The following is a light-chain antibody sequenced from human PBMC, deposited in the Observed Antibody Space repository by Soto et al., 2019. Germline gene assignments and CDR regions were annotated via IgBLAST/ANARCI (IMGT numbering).Light chain of an antibody. CDR1: SSDVGGYNY. CDR2: DVS. Sequence: SVLTQPASVSGSPGQSITISCTGTSSDVGGYNYVSWYQQHPGKAPKLMIYDVSNRPSGVSNRFSGSKSGNTASLTISGLQAEDEADYYSSSYTSSSTYVFGTGTKVTVL. V-gene: IGLV2-14*01. J-gene: IGLJ1*01. CDR3: SSYTSSSTYV.